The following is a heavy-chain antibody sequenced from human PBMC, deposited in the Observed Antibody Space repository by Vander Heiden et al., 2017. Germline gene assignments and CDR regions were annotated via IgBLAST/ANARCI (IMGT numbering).Heavy chain of an antibody. CDR3: ARGLRGNYCYLDS. J-gene: IGHJ4*02. CDR1: GYTFYNYV. D-gene: IGHD1-26*01. V-gene: IGHV3-30*04. Sequence: QVQPVDSGGGAAHPGSSLRLSCAAHGYTFYNYVMHWVRQAPGKGLEWVAVISNDGKSKSYADSVKGRFTISRDNSKNRLFLQMNSLRVEDTTIYYCARGLRGNYCYLDSWGQGTLVTVSA. CDR2: ISNDGKSK.